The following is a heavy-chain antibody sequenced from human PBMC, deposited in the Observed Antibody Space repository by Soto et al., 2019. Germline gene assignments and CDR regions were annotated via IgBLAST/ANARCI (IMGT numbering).Heavy chain of an antibody. J-gene: IGHJ6*02. V-gene: IGHV3-33*01. CDR3: AREPVGPDYAMDV. CDR1: GFAFSSYG. CDR2: LGFDGGGR. Sequence: GGSLRLSCAASGFAFSSYGMHWVRQTPGKGLEWVAVLGFDGGGRYYADSVKGRFTISRDNSKNTLHLQMDSLRVEDSALYYCAREPVGPDYAMDVWGQGTTVTGS. D-gene: IGHD1-26*01.